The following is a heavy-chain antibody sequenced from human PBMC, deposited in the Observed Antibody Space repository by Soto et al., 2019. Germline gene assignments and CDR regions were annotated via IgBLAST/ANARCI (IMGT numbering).Heavy chain of an antibody. CDR1: GFTFSSYG. D-gene: IGHD3-10*01. CDR2: ISYDGSNK. Sequence: QVQLVESGGGVVQPGRSLRLSCAASGFTFSSYGMHWVRQAPGKGLEWVAVISYDGSNKYYADSVKGRFTISRDNSKNTLSLQMNSLRAEDTAVYYWAPWFGEFDYWGQGTLVTVSS. CDR3: APWFGEFDY. V-gene: IGHV3-30*03. J-gene: IGHJ4*02.